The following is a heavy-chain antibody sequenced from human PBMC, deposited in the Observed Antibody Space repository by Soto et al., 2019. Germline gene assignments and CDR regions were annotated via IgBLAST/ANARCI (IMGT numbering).Heavy chain of an antibody. CDR1: GGSFSGYY. CDR2: INHSGST. CDR3: ARGDACPSCPARFDY. J-gene: IGHJ4*02. V-gene: IGHV4-34*01. D-gene: IGHD2-2*01. Sequence: QVQLQQWGAGLLKPSETLSLTCAVYGGSFSGYYWSWIRQPPGKGLEWIGEINHSGSTNYNPSLKSRVTISVDTSKSQFSLKLSSVTAADTAVYYCARGDACPSCPARFDYWGQGTLVTVSS.